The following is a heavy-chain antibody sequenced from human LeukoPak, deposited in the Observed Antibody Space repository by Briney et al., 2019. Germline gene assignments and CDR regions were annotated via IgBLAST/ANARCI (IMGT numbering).Heavy chain of an antibody. J-gene: IGHJ5*02. Sequence: GSLRLSCVAYGFTFSPDWMSWIRRPPGKGLEWIGEINHSGSTNYNPSLKSRVTISVDTSKNQFSLKLSSVTAADTAVYYCARVGSVLRFLEWPRGWFDPWGQGTLVTVSS. CDR3: ARVGSVLRFLEWPRGWFDP. CDR2: INHSGST. V-gene: IGHV4-34*01. CDR1: GFTFSPDW. D-gene: IGHD3-3*01.